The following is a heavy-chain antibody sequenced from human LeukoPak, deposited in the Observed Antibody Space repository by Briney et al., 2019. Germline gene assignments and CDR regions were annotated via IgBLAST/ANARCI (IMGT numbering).Heavy chain of an antibody. CDR3: AKDKGFGSSSSFDY. V-gene: IGHV3-53*01. Sequence: GGSLRLSCAASGFTVSSNYMSWVRQAPGKGLEWVSVIYSGGSTYYADSVKGRFTISRDNSKNTLYLQMNSLSAEDTAVYYCAKDKGFGSSSSFDYWGQGTLVTVSS. J-gene: IGHJ4*02. D-gene: IGHD6-6*01. CDR1: GFTVSSNY. CDR2: IYSGGST.